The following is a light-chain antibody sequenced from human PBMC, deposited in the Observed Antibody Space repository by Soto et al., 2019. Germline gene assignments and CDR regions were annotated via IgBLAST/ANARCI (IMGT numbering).Light chain of an antibody. CDR2: EVS. Sequence: QSVLTQPPSASGSPAQSVTTSCTGTSSDVGGYNYVSWYQQHPGKAPKLMIYEVSKRPSGVPDRFSGSKSGSTASLTVSGLQAEDEADYYCISYAGSHNYGFGTGTKVTVL. CDR3: ISYAGSHNYG. V-gene: IGLV2-8*01. J-gene: IGLJ1*01. CDR1: SSDVGGYNY.